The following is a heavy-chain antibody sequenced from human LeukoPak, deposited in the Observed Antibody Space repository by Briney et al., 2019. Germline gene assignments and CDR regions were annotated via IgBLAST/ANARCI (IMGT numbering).Heavy chain of an antibody. J-gene: IGHJ4*02. V-gene: IGHV4-34*01. Sequence: SETLSLTCAVYGGSFSGYYWSWIRQPPGKGLEWIGSIYYSGSTYYNPSLKSRVTISVDTSKNQFSLKLSSVTAADTAVYYCARRRGGYPFDYWGQGTLVTVSS. CDR3: ARRRGGYPFDY. D-gene: IGHD2-15*01. CDR2: IYYSGST. CDR1: GGSFSGYY.